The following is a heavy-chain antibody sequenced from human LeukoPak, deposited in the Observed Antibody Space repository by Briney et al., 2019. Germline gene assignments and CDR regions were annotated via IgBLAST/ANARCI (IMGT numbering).Heavy chain of an antibody. V-gene: IGHV3-23*01. CDR3: AKDGFSVGI. J-gene: IGHJ3*02. Sequence: XXPGKGXEWVSAISGSGDSTYYADSVKGRFTISRDNSKNTLYLHMNSLRAEDTAVYYCAKDGFSVGIWGQGTMVTVSS. CDR2: ISGSGDST. D-gene: IGHD3-10*01.